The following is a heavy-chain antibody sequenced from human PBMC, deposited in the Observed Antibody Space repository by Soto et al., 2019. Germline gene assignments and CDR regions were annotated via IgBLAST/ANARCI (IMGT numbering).Heavy chain of an antibody. CDR1: GGSISSSSYY. D-gene: IGHD2-21*02. Sequence: QLQLQESGPGLVKPSETLSLTCTVSGGSISSSSYYWGWIRQPPGKGLEWIGSIYYSGSTYYNPSLKSRVTISVDTSKNQFSLKLSSVTAADTAVYYCARYTPDCCGDCYPMGFIDYWGQGTLVTVSS. CDR2: IYYSGST. CDR3: ARYTPDCCGDCYPMGFIDY. V-gene: IGHV4-39*01. J-gene: IGHJ4*02.